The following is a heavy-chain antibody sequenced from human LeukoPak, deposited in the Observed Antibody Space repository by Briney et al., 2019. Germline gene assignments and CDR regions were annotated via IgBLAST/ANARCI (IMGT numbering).Heavy chain of an antibody. CDR1: GFTLVDYA. CDR3: AKDFIDYGGGGY. D-gene: IGHD4-23*01. CDR2: ISWNSGSI. J-gene: IGHJ4*02. V-gene: IGHV3-9*01. Sequence: GRFLTHSCAASGFTLVDYATHWVRHAPAKGLDPVLGISWNSGSIGYAVSVKGVFTMARDNAKSSLYLQMNSLGAEDTALYYCAKDFIDYGGGGYWGQGTRVTVS.